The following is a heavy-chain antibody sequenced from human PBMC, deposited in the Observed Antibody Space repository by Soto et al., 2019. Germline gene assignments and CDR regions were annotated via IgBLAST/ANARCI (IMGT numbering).Heavy chain of an antibody. J-gene: IGHJ4*02. CDR3: ARAREWELLSLDY. Sequence: PGGSLRLSCAASGFTFSAYAMHWVRQAPGKGLEWVAVISYDGSNKYYADSVKGRFTISRDNSKNTLYLQMNSLRPEDTAVYYCARAREWELLSLDYWGQGTLVTVSS. CDR2: ISYDGSNK. V-gene: IGHV3-30-3*01. CDR1: GFTFSAYA. D-gene: IGHD1-26*01.